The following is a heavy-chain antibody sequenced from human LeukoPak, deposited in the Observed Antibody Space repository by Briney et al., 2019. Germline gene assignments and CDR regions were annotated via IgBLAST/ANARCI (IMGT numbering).Heavy chain of an antibody. CDR2: INHSGST. V-gene: IGHV4-34*01. CDR1: GGSFSGYY. J-gene: IGHJ6*03. Sequence: SETLSLTCAVYGGSFSGYYWSWIRQPPGKGLEWIGEINHSGSTNYNPSLKSRVTISVDTSQNQFSLKLSSVTAADTAVYYCARTTMVRGTYYMDVWGKGTTVTISS. CDR3: ARTTMVRGTYYMDV. D-gene: IGHD3-10*01.